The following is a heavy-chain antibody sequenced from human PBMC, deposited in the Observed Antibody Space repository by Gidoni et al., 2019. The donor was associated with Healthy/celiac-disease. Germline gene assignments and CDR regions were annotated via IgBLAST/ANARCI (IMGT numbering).Heavy chain of an antibody. CDR2: IRWNGGSI. V-gene: IGHV3-9*01. J-gene: IGHJ5*02. CDR3: AKGGQAVAGFRFDP. CDR1: GFTFVDYA. Sequence: EVQLVGPGGGLVQLGRSLRLSCAASGFTFVDYAMHWVRQAPGNGLEGVSGIRWNGGSIGYADSVKGRFTISRDNAKDSLYLQMNSLRAEDTDLYHCAKGGQAVAGFRFDPWGQGTLVTVSS. D-gene: IGHD6-19*01.